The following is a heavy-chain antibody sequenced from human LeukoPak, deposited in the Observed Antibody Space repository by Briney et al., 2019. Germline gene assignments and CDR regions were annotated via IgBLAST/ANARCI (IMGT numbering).Heavy chain of an antibody. V-gene: IGHV3-74*01. D-gene: IGHD6-13*01. CDR3: AREGSSWSFDY. Sequence: GGSLRLSCAASGFTFSSYWMHWVRQAPGKGLVWVSRINSDGSSTSYADSVKGRFTIPRDNAKNTLYLQMNSLRAEDTAVYYCAREGSSWSFDYWGQGTLVTVSS. CDR1: GFTFSSYW. J-gene: IGHJ4*02. CDR2: INSDGSST.